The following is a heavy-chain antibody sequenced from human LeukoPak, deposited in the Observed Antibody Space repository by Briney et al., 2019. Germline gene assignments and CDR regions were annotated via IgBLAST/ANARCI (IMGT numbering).Heavy chain of an antibody. CDR1: GASISGHY. D-gene: IGHD3-10*01. CDR3: AKGGESSLPFDY. Sequence: NASETLSLTCIVSGASISGHYWSWIRQPAGKEPEWIGRVHTSRGTNYNSSLKSRLTMSVDTSKNQFSLHLASVTAADTAVYYCAKGGESSLPFDYWGQGTLVTVSS. CDR2: VHTSRGT. V-gene: IGHV4-4*07. J-gene: IGHJ4*02.